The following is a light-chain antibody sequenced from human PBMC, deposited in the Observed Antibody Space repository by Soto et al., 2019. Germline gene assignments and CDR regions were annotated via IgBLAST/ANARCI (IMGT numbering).Light chain of an antibody. CDR3: QVWDDNSDHHV. CDR2: DDS. J-gene: IGLJ1*01. Sequence: SYELTQTSSVSVVPGQTARISWGGNNIGGKSVHWYQQKPGQAPVAVVYDDSDRPSGIPERFSGSNSGNTATLTISRVEAGDEADYHCQVWDDNSDHHVFGTGTKVTVL. CDR1: NIGGKS. V-gene: IGLV3-21*02.